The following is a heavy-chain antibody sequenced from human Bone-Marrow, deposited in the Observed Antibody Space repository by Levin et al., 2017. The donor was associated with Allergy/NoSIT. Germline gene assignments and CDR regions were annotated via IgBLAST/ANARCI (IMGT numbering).Heavy chain of an antibody. CDR2: VDYSGRT. V-gene: IGHV4-30-4*08. CDR3: ARLDCALHNYFDP. Sequence: SETLSLTCSVSGASIDSGDYYWSWIRQSPGKGLEWIAHVDYSGRTYYKPSLKSRLTISVDTSKNQFSLRLRSVTAADTAVYSCARLDCALHNYFDPWGQGTQVTVST. D-gene: IGHD2-21*01. CDR1: GASIDSGDYY. J-gene: IGHJ5*02.